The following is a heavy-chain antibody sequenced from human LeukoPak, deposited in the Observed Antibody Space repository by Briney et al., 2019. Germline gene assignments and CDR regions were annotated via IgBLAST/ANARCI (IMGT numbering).Heavy chain of an antibody. Sequence: PGGSLRLSCAASGFSFSSYAMSWVRQAPGKGLEWVSAISESGGSTYSADSVKGRFTISRDNSKNTLYLQMNTLRAEDAAVYYCAKGGGYDGLYFDYWGQGTLVTVPS. CDR3: AKGGGYDGLYFDY. V-gene: IGHV3-23*01. CDR1: GFSFSSYA. CDR2: ISESGGST. D-gene: IGHD6-19*01. J-gene: IGHJ4*02.